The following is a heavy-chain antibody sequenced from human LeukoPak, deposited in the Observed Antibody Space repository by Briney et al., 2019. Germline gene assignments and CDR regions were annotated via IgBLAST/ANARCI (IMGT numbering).Heavy chain of an antibody. V-gene: IGHV4-59*01. Sequence: SETLSLTCTVSGGSISTYYWSWIRQPPGKGLEWIGYIYYSGSTNYNPSLKSRVTISVDTSKNQFSLKLGSVPAADTAVYYCARSHSVWTSFDYWGQGTLVTVPS. CDR1: GGSISTYY. CDR3: ARSHSVWTSFDY. J-gene: IGHJ4*02. D-gene: IGHD3/OR15-3a*01. CDR2: IYYSGST.